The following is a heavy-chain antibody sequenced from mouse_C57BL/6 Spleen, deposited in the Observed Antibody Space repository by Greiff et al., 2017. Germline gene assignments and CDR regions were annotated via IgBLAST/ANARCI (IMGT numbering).Heavy chain of an antibody. Sequence: EVQVVESGPGLVKPSQSLSLTCSVTGYSITSGYYWNWIRQFPGNKLEWMGYISYDGSNNYNPSLKNRISITRDTSKNQFFLKLNSVTTEDTATYYCARIDSSGYYFDYWGQGTTLTVSS. D-gene: IGHD3-2*02. CDR1: GYSITSGYY. CDR3: ARIDSSGYYFDY. J-gene: IGHJ2*01. V-gene: IGHV3-6*01. CDR2: ISYDGSN.